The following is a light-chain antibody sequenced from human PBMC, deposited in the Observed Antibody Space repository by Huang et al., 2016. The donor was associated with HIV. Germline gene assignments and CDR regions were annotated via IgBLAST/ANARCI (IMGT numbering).Light chain of an antibody. Sequence: EIVLTQSPATLSLSPGERATLSCRPSKSVSSDSDWYKQKAGQAPRLLIYGASNRAPGSPARCSGSGSRTYLTLTSSSLEPEYFAVYYCQQRSDWPRTFGQGTKLEIK. CDR1: KSVSSD. CDR2: GAS. CDR3: QQRSDWPRT. V-gene: IGKV3-11*01. J-gene: IGKJ2*01.